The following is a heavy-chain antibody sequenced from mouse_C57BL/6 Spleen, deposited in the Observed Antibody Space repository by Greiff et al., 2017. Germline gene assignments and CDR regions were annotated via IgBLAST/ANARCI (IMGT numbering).Heavy chain of an antibody. Sequence: VQLQQSGAELARPGASVKLSCKASGYTFTSYGIRWVKQRPGQGLEWIGEIYPRSGNTYYNAKFKGKATLTADKSSSTAYMELRSLTSEDSAVYFCARKGNWGDYWGQGTTRTVSA. J-gene: IGHJ2*01. D-gene: IGHD4-1*01. CDR1: GYTFTSYG. V-gene: IGHV1-81*01. CDR3: ARKGNWGDY. CDR2: IYPRSGNT.